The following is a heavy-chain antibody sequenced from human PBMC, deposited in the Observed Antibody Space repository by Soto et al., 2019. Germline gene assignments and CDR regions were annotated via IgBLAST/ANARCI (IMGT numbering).Heavy chain of an antibody. V-gene: IGHV3-74*01. J-gene: IGHJ4*02. D-gene: IGHD1-26*01. Sequence: EVQLVESGGGLVQPGESLRLSCAAAGFTFSSDWVFWVRQAPGKGLVWISHINRDGSNTNYADSVKGRFTISRDNAKNTLYLQMNSLRAEDTAIYYCARYRGSYSGDYWGQGTLVTVSS. CDR1: GFTFSSDW. CDR3: ARYRGSYSGDY. CDR2: INRDGSNT.